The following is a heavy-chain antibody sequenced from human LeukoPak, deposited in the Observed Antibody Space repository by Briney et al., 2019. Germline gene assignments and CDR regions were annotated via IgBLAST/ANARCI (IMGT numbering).Heavy chain of an antibody. V-gene: IGHV3-30*03. CDR3: ARDKGSSWYFYFDY. CDR2: ISYVGSNK. J-gene: IGHJ4*02. CDR1: GFTFSAYG. Sequence: GGSLRLSCAASGFTFSAYGMHWVRQAPGKGLEWVAVISYVGSNKYYADSVKGGFTISRDNSKNTLYLQMNSLRAEDTAVYYCARDKGSSWYFYFDYWGQGTLVTVSS. D-gene: IGHD6-13*01.